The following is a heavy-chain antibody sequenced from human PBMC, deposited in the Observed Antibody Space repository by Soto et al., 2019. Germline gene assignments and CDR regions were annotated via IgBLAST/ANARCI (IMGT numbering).Heavy chain of an antibody. V-gene: IGHV1-8*01. Sequence: QVQLVQSGAEVKKPGASVKVSCKAPGYTLSDHDINWVRQASGQGPAWLGWMNPNSGDTGYAQNFQGRVTITRDTSKKTAYMELSSLRSEDTAVYYCARVGGNWNDDYFDYCGQGTLVTVSS. CDR3: ARVGGNWNDDYFDY. J-gene: IGHJ4*02. CDR1: GYTLSDHD. CDR2: MNPNSGDT. D-gene: IGHD1-1*01.